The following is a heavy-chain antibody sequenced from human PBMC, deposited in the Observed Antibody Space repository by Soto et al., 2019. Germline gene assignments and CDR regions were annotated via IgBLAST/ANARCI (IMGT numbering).Heavy chain of an antibody. D-gene: IGHD3-10*01. V-gene: IGHV1-8*01. CDR1: GYTFTSSD. Sequence: ASVKVSCKASGYTFTSSDINWVRQATGQGLEWMGWMNPNSGNTGYAQKSQGRVTMTRNTSISTAYMELSSLRSEDTAVYYCARARGLYYYMDVWGKGTTVTVSS. CDR3: ARARGLYYYMDV. J-gene: IGHJ6*03. CDR2: MNPNSGNT.